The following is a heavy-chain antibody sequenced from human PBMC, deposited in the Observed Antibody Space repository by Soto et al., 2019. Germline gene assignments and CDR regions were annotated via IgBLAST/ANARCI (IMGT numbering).Heavy chain of an antibody. CDR1: GVTFSSYW. J-gene: IGHJ4*02. CDR2: ISYDGSNK. Sequence: PGGSLRLSCAGSGVTFSSYWMNWVRQAPGKGLEWVAVISYDGSNKYYADSVKGRFTISRDNSKNTLYLQMNSLRAEDTAVYYCAKGQYSSSSGYFDYWGQGTLVTVSS. D-gene: IGHD6-6*01. V-gene: IGHV3-30*18. CDR3: AKGQYSSSSGYFDY.